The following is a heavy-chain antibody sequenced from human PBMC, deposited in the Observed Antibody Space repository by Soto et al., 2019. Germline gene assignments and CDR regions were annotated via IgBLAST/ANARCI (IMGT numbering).Heavy chain of an antibody. J-gene: IGHJ3*02. CDR3: AKPTVATIRPGAFDI. CDR2: ISWNSGSI. D-gene: IGHD5-12*01. Sequence: EVQLVESGGGLVQPGRSLRLSCAASGFTFDDYAMHWVQQAPGKGLEWVSGISWNSGSIGYADSVKGRFTISRDNAKNSLYLQMNSLRAEDTALYYCAKPTVATIRPGAFDIWGQGTMVTVSS. V-gene: IGHV3-9*01. CDR1: GFTFDDYA.